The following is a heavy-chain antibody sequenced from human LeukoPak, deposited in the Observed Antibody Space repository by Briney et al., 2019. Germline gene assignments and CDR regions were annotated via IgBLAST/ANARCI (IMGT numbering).Heavy chain of an antibody. Sequence: SETLSLTCTVSGVSISSYYWSWIRQPPGKGLEWIGYIYYSGSTNYNPSLKSRVTISVDTSKNQFSLKLSSVTAADTAVYYCARRLNRWERLPGGWFDPWGQGTLVTVSS. V-gene: IGHV4-59*08. CDR1: GVSISSYY. J-gene: IGHJ5*02. D-gene: IGHD1-26*01. CDR3: ARRLNRWERLPGGWFDP. CDR2: IYYSGST.